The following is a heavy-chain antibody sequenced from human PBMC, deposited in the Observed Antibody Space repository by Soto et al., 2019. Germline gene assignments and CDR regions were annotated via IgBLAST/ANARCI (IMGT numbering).Heavy chain of an antibody. J-gene: IGHJ4*02. CDR1: GFTFSSYG. V-gene: IGHV3-30*18. CDR3: AKDWTHLLYCSGGSCYSSYFDY. Sequence: QVQLVESGGGVVQPGRSLRLSCAASGFTFSSYGMHWVRQAPGKGLEWVAVISYDGSNKYYADSVKGRFTISRDNSKNTLYLQMNSMRAEDTDVYYCAKDWTHLLYCSGGSCYSSYFDYWGQGTLVTVSS. D-gene: IGHD2-15*01. CDR2: ISYDGSNK.